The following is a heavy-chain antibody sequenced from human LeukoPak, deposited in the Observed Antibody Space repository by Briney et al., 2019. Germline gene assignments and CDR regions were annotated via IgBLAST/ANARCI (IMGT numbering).Heavy chain of an antibody. V-gene: IGHV3-43*02. J-gene: IGHJ4*02. CDR2: ISGDGGST. CDR1: GFTFDDYA. Sequence: GGSLRLSCAASGFTFDDYAMHWVRHAPGKGLEWVSLISGDGGSTYYADSVKGRFTISRDNSKNSLYLQMNGLRTEDTALYYCAKHSVLRFLEWFPGYYFDYWGQGTLVTVSS. D-gene: IGHD3-3*01. CDR3: AKHSVLRFLEWFPGYYFDY.